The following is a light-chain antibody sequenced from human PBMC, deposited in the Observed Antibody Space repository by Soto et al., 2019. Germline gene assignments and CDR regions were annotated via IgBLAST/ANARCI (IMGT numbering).Light chain of an antibody. Sequence: ILLTQSPGTLSLSPGERATLSCRASQPITSRYLAWYQHQPGQAPRLLIYRTFARAPGIPDRFSGGGSGTDFTLTISRLEREDLAVYYCQQYDTPPPTVGQETRLHIK. CDR2: RTF. CDR3: QQYDTPPPT. J-gene: IGKJ5*01. V-gene: IGKV3-20*01. CDR1: QPITSRY.